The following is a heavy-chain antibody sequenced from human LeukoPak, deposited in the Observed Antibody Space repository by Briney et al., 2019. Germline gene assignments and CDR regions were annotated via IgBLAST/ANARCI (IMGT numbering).Heavy chain of an antibody. V-gene: IGHV3-15*07. J-gene: IGHJ4*02. CDR2: IKHKPNGETI. CDR3: TTGWGEGYKS. CDR1: GFTFSSYS. D-gene: IGHD5-24*01. Sequence: GGSLRLSCAASGFTFSSYSMNWVRQAPGKGLEWVARIKHKPNGETIDYAAPVKGRFTISRDDSENMAYLQMDSLRTEDTAVYYCTTGWGEGYKSGGPGTLVTVSS.